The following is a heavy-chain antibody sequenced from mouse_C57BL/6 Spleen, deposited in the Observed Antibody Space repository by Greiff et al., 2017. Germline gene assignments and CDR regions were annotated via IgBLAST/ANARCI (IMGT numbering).Heavy chain of an antibody. CDR3: ARLANWVFFDY. CDR1: GYTFTSYW. V-gene: IGHV1-69*01. J-gene: IGHJ2*01. CDR2: IDPSDSYT. Sequence: QVQLQQPGAELVMPGASVKLSCKASGYTFTSYWMHWVKQRPGQGLEWIGEIDPSDSYTNYNQKFKGKSTLTVDKSSSTAYMQLSSLTSEDSAVYYCARLANWVFFDYWGQGTALTVSS. D-gene: IGHD4-1*01.